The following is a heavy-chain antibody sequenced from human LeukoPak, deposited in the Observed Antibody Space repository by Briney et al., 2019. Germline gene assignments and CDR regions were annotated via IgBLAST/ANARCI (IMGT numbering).Heavy chain of an antibody. CDR3: ATYYGANHGAFDI. CDR1: GFTFSSYG. Sequence: GGSLRLSCAASGFTFSSYGMHWVRQAPGKGLEWVAFIRYDGSNKYYADSVKGRFTISRDNSKNTLYLQMNSLRAEDTAVYYCATYYGANHGAFDIWGQGTMVTVSS. J-gene: IGHJ3*02. D-gene: IGHD3-22*01. CDR2: IRYDGSNK. V-gene: IGHV3-30*02.